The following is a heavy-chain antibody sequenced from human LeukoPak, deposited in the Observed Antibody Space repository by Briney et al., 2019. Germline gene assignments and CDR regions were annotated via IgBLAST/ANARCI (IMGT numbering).Heavy chain of an antibody. D-gene: IGHD5-12*01. J-gene: IGHJ4*02. V-gene: IGHV4-59*08. CDR3: ASSRMVATSSLDY. CDR1: GGSISSYY. CDR2: IYYSGST. Sequence: SETLSLTCTVSGGSISSYYWSWIRQPPGKGLEWIGYIYYSGSTNYNPSLKSRVTISVDTSKNQFSLKLSSVTAADTAVYYCASSRMVATSSLDYWGQGTLVTVSS.